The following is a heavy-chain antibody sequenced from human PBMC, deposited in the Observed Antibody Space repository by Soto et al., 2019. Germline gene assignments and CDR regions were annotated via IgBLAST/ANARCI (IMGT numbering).Heavy chain of an antibody. CDR2: ISNSGIT. Sequence: QVQLVESGGGLVKPGGSLRLSCAASGFIFSDYYMTWIRQSPGKGLEWISYISNSGITNYADSVKGRFTISRDNAKNSLYLQMDSLRAEDTAVYYCARENYYKMDVWGQGTTVTVS. CDR1: GFIFSDYY. CDR3: ARENYYKMDV. J-gene: IGHJ6*02. V-gene: IGHV3-11*05.